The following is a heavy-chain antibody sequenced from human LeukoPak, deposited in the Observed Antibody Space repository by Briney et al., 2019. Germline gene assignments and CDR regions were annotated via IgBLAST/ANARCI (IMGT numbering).Heavy chain of an antibody. J-gene: IGHJ4*02. CDR3: ARDLVLWFGELLTDY. Sequence: SETLSLTCTVSGGFISNYYWSWIRQPAGKGLEWIGRIYTSGSTNYNSSLKSRVTISVDTSKNQFSLKLSSVTAADTAVYYCARDLVLWFGELLTDYWGQGTLVTVSS. V-gene: IGHV4-4*07. CDR2: IYTSGST. CDR1: GGFISNYY. D-gene: IGHD3-10*01.